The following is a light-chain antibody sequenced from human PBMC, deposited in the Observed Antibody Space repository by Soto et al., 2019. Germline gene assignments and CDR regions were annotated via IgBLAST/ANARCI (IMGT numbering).Light chain of an antibody. V-gene: IGLV4-60*02. CDR1: SGHSTYI. Sequence: QSVLTQSSSASASLGSSVKLTCILSSGHSTYIIAWHQQQPGKAPRFLMTLDRSGRYNRGSGVPDRFSGSSSGADRYLTISHLQFEDEGDYYCETWYSNTHKVFGVGTTLTVL. CDR3: ETWYSNTHKV. CDR2: LDRSGRY. J-gene: IGLJ3*02.